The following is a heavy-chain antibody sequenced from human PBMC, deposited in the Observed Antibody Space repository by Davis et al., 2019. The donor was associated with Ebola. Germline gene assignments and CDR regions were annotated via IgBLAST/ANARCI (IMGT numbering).Heavy chain of an antibody. J-gene: IGHJ6*02. D-gene: IGHD3-3*01. CDR3: ARLTYYDFWSGYYYGMDV. CDR2: ISAYNGNT. V-gene: IGHV1-18*01. Sequence: SVTVSCKASGYTFTSYGIRWVRQAPGQGLEWMGWISAYNGNTNYAQKLQGRVTMTTDTSTSTAYMELRSLRPDDTAVYYCARLTYYDFWSGYYYGMDVWGQGTTVTVSS. CDR1: GYTFTSYG.